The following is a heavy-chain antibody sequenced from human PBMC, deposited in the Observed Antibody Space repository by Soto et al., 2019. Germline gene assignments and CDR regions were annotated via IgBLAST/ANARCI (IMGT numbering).Heavy chain of an antibody. Sequence: QVQLVESGGGVVQPGMSLRLSCAASGFTFSTYAMHWVRQAPGKGLEWVEVISYDGTNKYYADSVRGRFTISRDNSMNMLFLQMNGLRAEDTAVYYCAKDGGGYNYGYVMLDKYYYGMDVWGQGTTVTVSS. D-gene: IGHD5-18*01. V-gene: IGHV3-30-3*01. CDR2: ISYDGTNK. CDR3: AKDGGGYNYGYVMLDKYYYGMDV. CDR1: GFTFSTYA. J-gene: IGHJ6*02.